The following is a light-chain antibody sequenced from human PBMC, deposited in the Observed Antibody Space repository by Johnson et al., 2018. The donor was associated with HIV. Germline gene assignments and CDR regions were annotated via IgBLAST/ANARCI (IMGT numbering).Light chain of an antibody. V-gene: IGLV1-51*01. CDR3: GTWDTSLRGLYV. CDR2: DNN. Sequence: QSALTQPPSVSAAPGQTVTISCSGSSSNVGSSFVSWYRQVPGTAPKLLIYDNNKRPSGIPGRFSGSKSGPSASLAITGLQTGDEAAYYCGTWDTSLRGLYVFGTGTRVSIL. J-gene: IGLJ1*01. CDR1: SSNVGSSF.